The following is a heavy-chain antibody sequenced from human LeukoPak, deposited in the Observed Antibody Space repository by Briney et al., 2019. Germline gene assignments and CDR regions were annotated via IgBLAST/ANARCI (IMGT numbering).Heavy chain of an antibody. J-gene: IGHJ4*02. D-gene: IGHD4-17*01. Sequence: PSETLSLTCTVSGGSISSGNFYWGWIRQPPGKGLERIGSLYYSGSTYYKLSLKSRVTISVDTSKNQFSLKLGSVAAADTAVYYCARHALTTVTDGFDYWGQGTLVTVSS. CDR3: ARHALTTVTDGFDY. CDR2: LYYSGST. CDR1: GGSISSGNFY. V-gene: IGHV4-39*01.